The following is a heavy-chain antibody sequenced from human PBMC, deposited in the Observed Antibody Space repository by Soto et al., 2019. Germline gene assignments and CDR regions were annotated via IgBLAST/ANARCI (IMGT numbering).Heavy chain of an antibody. D-gene: IGHD2-2*01. CDR1: GGSISSSNW. V-gene: IGHV4-4*02. Sequence: QVQLQESGPGLVKPSGTLSLTCAVSGGSISSSNWWSWVRQPPGKGLEWIGEIYHSGSTNYNPSLKKRVTISVDKSKNQFSPQLSSVTAADTAVYYCASLPATSDFDYWGQGTLVTVSS. CDR3: ASLPATSDFDY. J-gene: IGHJ4*02. CDR2: IYHSGST.